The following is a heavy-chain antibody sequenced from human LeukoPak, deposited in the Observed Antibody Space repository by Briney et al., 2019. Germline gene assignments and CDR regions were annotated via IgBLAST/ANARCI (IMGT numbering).Heavy chain of an antibody. CDR2: IWYDGSNK. V-gene: IGHV3-33*01. CDR3: ARDLFKAMVRGGGGFDP. D-gene: IGHD3-10*01. J-gene: IGHJ5*02. CDR1: GFTFSSYG. Sequence: GGSLRLSCAASGFTFSSYGMHWVRQAPGKGLEWVAVIWYDGSNKYYADSVKGRFTISRDNSKNTLYLQMSSLRAEDTAVYYCARDLFKAMVRGGGGFDPWGQGTLVTVSS.